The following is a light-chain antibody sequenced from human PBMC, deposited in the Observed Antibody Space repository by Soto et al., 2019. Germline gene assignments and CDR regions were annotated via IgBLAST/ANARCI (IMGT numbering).Light chain of an antibody. CDR1: QSVSSNY. J-gene: IGKJ3*01. CDR2: RAS. Sequence: PGERATLSCRASQSVSSNYLAWYQQKPGQTPKVLIYRASTRATGIPDRFSGSGSGTDFTLTISRLEPEDFAVYYCQQYFNSLIIFGPGTKVDIK. CDR3: QQYFNSLII. V-gene: IGKV3-20*01.